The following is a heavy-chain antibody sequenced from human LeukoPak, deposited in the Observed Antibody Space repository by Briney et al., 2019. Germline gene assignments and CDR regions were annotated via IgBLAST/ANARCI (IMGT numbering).Heavy chain of an antibody. D-gene: IGHD6-19*01. CDR1: GFTFNSYA. V-gene: IGHV3-23*01. CDR3: AKKFGSSSWYVGFDY. Sequence: PGGSLRLSCAASGFTFNSYAMSWVRQAPGKGLEWVAVVGGSGSVTYYTDSVKGRFTISRDNAKNTLYLQMNSLRAEDTAVYYCAKKFGSSSWYVGFDYWGQGTLVTVSS. J-gene: IGHJ4*02. CDR2: VGGSGSVT.